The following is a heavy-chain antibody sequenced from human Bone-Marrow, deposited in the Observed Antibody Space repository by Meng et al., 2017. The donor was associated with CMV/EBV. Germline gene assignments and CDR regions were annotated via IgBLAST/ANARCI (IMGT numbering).Heavy chain of an antibody. CDR3: ARVYYDTSGYYLGYYFDY. Sequence: QVQLVQSGAEVKKPGASVXVSGQASGYTVTDYGISWGRQAPGQGLEGMGWISADNGKTKFAQKIKGRVNMATDTSTTTAYMELRSLRSDDTAVYYCARVYYDTSGYYLGYYFDYWGQGTLVTVSS. CDR2: ISADNGKT. CDR1: GYTVTDYG. V-gene: IGHV1-18*04. D-gene: IGHD3-22*01. J-gene: IGHJ4*02.